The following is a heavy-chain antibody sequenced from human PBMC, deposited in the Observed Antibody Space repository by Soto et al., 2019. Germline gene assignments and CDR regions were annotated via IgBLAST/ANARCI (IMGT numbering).Heavy chain of an antibody. Sequence: QVQLVESGGGVVQPGRSLRLSCAASGFTFSSYGMHWVRQAPGKGLEWVALIWYDGTNIYYADSVKGRFTVSRDNSKNTLYLQMNSLRAEDTGVYYCVRDRVSIGYCSGATCYSVDHWGQGTLVTVPS. CDR2: IWYDGTNI. CDR1: GFTFSSYG. CDR3: VRDRVSIGYCSGATCYSVDH. V-gene: IGHV3-33*01. J-gene: IGHJ4*02. D-gene: IGHD2-15*01.